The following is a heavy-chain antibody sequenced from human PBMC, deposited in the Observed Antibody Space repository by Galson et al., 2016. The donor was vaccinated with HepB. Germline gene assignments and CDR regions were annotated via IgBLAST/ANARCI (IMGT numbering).Heavy chain of an antibody. V-gene: IGHV3-33*01. D-gene: IGHD2-15*01. CDR2: IWYDETNT. CDR3: AREGYCGGGTCYSAWRDP. Sequence: SLRLSCAASGFIFRNYGMHWVRQAPGKGLEWVAVIWYDETNTYYADSVKGRFTISRDNSRNTIYLQMNGLRAEDTAVYYCAREGYCGGGTCYSAWRDPWGQGTQVTVSS. CDR1: GFIFRNYG. J-gene: IGHJ5*02.